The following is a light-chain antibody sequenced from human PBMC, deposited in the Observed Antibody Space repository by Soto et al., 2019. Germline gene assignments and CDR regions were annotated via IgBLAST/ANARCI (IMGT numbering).Light chain of an antibody. V-gene: IGKV1-33*01. CDR2: DAS. Sequence: DIQMTQSPSTLSASVGSRVTITCRASQNIGGWLAWYQQKPGKAPKLLIYDASNLETGVPSRFSGSGSGTDFTFTISSLQPEDIATYYCQQYDNLLTFGGGTKVDIK. CDR1: QNIGGW. CDR3: QQYDNLLT. J-gene: IGKJ4*01.